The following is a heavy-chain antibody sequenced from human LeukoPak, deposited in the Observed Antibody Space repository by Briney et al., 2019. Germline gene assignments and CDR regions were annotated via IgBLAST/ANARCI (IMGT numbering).Heavy chain of an antibody. CDR2: ISSSSSYI. Sequence: GGSLRLSCAASGFTFSSYSMNWVRQAPGKGLEWVSSISSSSSYIYYADSVKGRFTISRDNAKNSLYLQMNSLRAEDTAVYYCARDPPLLRGQPSHYGMDVWGQGTTVTVSS. CDR3: ARDPPLLRGQPSHYGMDV. V-gene: IGHV3-21*01. J-gene: IGHJ6*02. D-gene: IGHD3-22*01. CDR1: GFTFSSYS.